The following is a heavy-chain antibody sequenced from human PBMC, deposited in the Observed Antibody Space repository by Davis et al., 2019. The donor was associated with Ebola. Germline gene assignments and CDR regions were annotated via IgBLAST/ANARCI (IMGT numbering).Heavy chain of an antibody. CDR3: AKSITVTTMGYYDC. J-gene: IGHJ4*02. Sequence: GESLKISCAASGFTFSHYAMNWVRQAPGKGLEWVSSISGSSGHTYYADSVKGRFTISRDNSKNTLYLQMNSLRAEDTALYYCAKSITVTTMGYYDCWGQGTLVTVSS. CDR2: ISGSSGHT. CDR1: GFTFSHYA. V-gene: IGHV3-23*01. D-gene: IGHD3-22*01.